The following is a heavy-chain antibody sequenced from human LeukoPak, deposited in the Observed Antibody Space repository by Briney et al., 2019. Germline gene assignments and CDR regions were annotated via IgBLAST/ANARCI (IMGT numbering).Heavy chain of an antibody. D-gene: IGHD3-22*01. CDR2: ISYDGSNK. J-gene: IGHJ4*02. CDR1: GFTFSSYA. V-gene: IGHV3-30-3*01. CDR3: ARDTHYYDSSGYYPHFDY. Sequence: GGSLRLSCAASGFTFSSYAMHWVRRAPGKGLEWVAVISYDGSNKYYADSVKGRFTISRDNSKNTLYLQMNSLRAEDTAVYYCARDTHYYDSSGYYPHFDYWGQGTLVTVSS.